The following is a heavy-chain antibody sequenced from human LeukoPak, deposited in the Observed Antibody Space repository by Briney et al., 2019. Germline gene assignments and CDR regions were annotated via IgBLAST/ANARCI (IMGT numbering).Heavy chain of an antibody. D-gene: IGHD3-3*01. V-gene: IGHV1-18*01. J-gene: IGHJ4*02. CDR2: ISAYNGNT. Sequence: ASVKVSCKASGYTFTSYGISWVRQAPGQGLEWMGWISAYNGNTNYAQKLQGRVTMTTDTSTSTAYMELRSPRSDDTAVCYCARDRLRKITIFGVVLPDYWGQGTLVTVSS. CDR3: ARDRLRKITIFGVVLPDY. CDR1: GYTFTSYG.